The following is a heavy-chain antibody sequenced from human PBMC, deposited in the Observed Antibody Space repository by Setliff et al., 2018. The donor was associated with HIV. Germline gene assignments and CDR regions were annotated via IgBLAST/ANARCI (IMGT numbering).Heavy chain of an antibody. CDR2: IHHGGIS. V-gene: IGHV4-38-2*01. J-gene: IGHJ4*02. CDR3: ARRHRTTWCFEV. D-gene: IGHD2-8*02. CDR1: GDSITSHYF. Sequence: SETLSLTCAVSGDSITSHYFWGWIRQPPGKGLEWIADIHHGGISYDNPSLRGRVTISLDTSKNQFSLNLTSPTAADTAMYYCARRHRTTWCFEVWGQGALVTVS.